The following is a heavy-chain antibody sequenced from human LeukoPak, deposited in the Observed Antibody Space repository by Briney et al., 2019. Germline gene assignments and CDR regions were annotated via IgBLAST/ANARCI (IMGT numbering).Heavy chain of an antibody. J-gene: IGHJ4*02. D-gene: IGHD5-18*01. CDR3: VRGNLYSYGLGLGY. V-gene: IGHV4-59*01. CDR2: IYYSRST. CDR1: GGSISSYY. Sequence: SETLSLXCTVSGGSISSYYWSWIRQPPGKVLEWIGYIYYSRSTNYNPSLKSRVTISVDTSKNQFSLKLSSVTAADTAVYYCVRGNLYSYGLGLGYWGQGTLVTVSS.